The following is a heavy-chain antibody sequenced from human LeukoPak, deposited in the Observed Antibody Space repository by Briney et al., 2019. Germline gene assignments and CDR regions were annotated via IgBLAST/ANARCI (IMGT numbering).Heavy chain of an antibody. CDR2: ISASAAST. CDR3: ARQYASGQYYFDY. J-gene: IGHJ4*02. CDR1: GFTFSSYA. V-gene: IGHV3-23*01. Sequence: GGSLRLSCEASGFTFSSYAMAWVRQAPGKGLEWVSTISASAASTYYADSVKGRFTISRANSKNTLFLQMNSLRAEDTAVYYCARQYASGQYYFDYWGQGALLTVSS. D-gene: IGHD3-10*01.